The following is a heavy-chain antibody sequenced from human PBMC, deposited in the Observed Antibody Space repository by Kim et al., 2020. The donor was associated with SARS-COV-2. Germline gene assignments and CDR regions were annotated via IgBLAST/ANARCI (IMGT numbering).Heavy chain of an antibody. CDR3: ARHLRNWYFDL. CDR2: IYYSGST. J-gene: IGHJ2*01. V-gene: IGHV4-39*01. Sequence: SETLSLTCSVSGGSISSSDYYWGWNRPPPGKGLEGFASIYYSGSTYYTPSLKVRVTISVDTSKKQFSLRLSSVTAADASVYYCARHLRNWYFDLWGRVTL. CDR1: GGSISSSDYY.